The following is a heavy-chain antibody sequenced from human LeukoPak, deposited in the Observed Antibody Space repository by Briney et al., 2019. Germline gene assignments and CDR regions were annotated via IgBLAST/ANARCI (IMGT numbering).Heavy chain of an antibody. CDR3: AEDRTVGASYWYFDL. CDR2: ISSSGSGGNT. CDR1: GVTLSNYA. D-gene: IGHD1-26*01. J-gene: IGHJ2*01. V-gene: IGHV3-23*01. Sequence: PGGSLRLSFVASGVTLSNYAMSWARQAPGKGLEWVSGISSSGSGGNTYYADSVKGRFTISRDSSRNTLFLHMNTLRAEDTAIYYCAEDRTVGASYWYFDLWGRGTLVTVSS.